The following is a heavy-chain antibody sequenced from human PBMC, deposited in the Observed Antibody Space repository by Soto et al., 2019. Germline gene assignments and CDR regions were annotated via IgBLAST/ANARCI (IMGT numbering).Heavy chain of an antibody. CDR1: GFTFDDYG. CDR2: INWNGGST. J-gene: IGHJ6*02. Sequence: GGSLRLSCAASGFTFDDYGMSWVRQAPGKGLEWVSGINWNGGSTGYADSVKGRFTISRDNAKNSLYLQMNSLRAEDTALYYCARVLDLHRFLEWLPQDYYGMDVWGQGTTVTVSS. CDR3: ARVLDLHRFLEWLPQDYYGMDV. V-gene: IGHV3-20*04. D-gene: IGHD3-3*01.